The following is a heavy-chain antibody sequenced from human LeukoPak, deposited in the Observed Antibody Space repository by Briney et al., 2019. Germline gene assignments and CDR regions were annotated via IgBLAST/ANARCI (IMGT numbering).Heavy chain of an antibody. CDR1: GFTFSSYE. CDR2: ISSSGSTI. CDR3: AREDSSGYYAAPDAFDI. V-gene: IGHV3-48*03. J-gene: IGHJ3*02. D-gene: IGHD3-22*01. Sequence: TGGSLRLSCAASGFTFSSYEMNWVRQAPGKGLEWVSYISSSGSTIYYADSVKGRFTISRDNAKNSLYLQMNSLRAEDTAVYYCAREDSSGYYAAPDAFDIWGQGTMVTVSS.